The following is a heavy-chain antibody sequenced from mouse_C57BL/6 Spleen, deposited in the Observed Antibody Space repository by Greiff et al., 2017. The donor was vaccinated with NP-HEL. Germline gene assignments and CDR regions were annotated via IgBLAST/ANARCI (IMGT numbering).Heavy chain of an antibody. Sequence: VQLQQPGTELVKPGASVKLSCKASGYTFTSYWMHWVKQRPGQGLEWIGNINPSNGGTNYNEKFKSKATLTADKSSSTAYMQLSSLTSEDSAVYYCARERTYYGSRLDYWGQGTTLTVAS. CDR1: GYTFTSYW. CDR2: INPSNGGT. J-gene: IGHJ2*01. CDR3: ARERTYYGSRLDY. V-gene: IGHV1-53*01. D-gene: IGHD1-1*01.